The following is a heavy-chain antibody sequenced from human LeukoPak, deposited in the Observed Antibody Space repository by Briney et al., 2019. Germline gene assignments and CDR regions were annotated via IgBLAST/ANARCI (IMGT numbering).Heavy chain of an antibody. CDR2: IGSTGIST. J-gene: IGHJ6*03. V-gene: IGHV3-23*01. CDR1: GFTFSSSA. Sequence: PGGSLRLSCAASGFTFSSSAMNWVRQAPGKGLEWVSAIGSTGISTYCADSVKGRFTISRDDSKVYLQMNSLRAEDTAVYYCARDPGFVPFHYMDVWGKGTTVTVSS. CDR3: ARDPGFVPFHYMDV. D-gene: IGHD2-8*01.